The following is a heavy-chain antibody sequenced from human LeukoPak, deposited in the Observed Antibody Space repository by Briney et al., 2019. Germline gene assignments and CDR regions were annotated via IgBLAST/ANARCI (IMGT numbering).Heavy chain of an antibody. CDR2: IYYSGST. J-gene: IGHJ4*02. D-gene: IGHD3-22*01. CDR1: GASISRYY. Sequence: SETLSLTCTVSGASISRYYWNWIRQPPGKGRKWIGYIYYSGSTNYNPSLKSRVTISVDTSKNQFSLKLSSVTAADTAVYYCASRLYDGFDYWGQGTLVTVSS. V-gene: IGHV4-59*12. CDR3: ASRLYDGFDY.